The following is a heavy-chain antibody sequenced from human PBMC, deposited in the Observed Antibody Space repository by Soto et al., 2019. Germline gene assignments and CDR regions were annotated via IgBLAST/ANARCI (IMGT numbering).Heavy chain of an antibody. CDR3: AREPNYFDY. V-gene: IGHV1-18*01. Sequence: VSCKASAYTFTGYGISWVRQAPGQGLEWMGWISAYNGNTKYAQKLQGRVTMTTDTSTSTADMELRSLRSDDTAVYYCAREPNYFDYWGQGTLVTVSS. J-gene: IGHJ4*02. CDR2: ISAYNGNT. CDR1: AYTFTGYG.